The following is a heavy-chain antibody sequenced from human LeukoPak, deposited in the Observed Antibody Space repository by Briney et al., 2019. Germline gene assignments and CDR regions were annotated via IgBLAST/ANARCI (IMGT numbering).Heavy chain of an antibody. CDR2: ISSSSSYI. V-gene: IGHV3-21*01. J-gene: IGHJ3*02. D-gene: IGHD2-2*01. Sequence: GGSLRLSCAASGFTFSSYSMNWVRQAPGKGLEWVSSISSSSSYIYYADSVKGRFTISRDNAKNSLYLQMNSLRAEDTAVYYCARDADIVVVPAAGDAFDIWGQGTMVAVSS. CDR3: ARDADIVVVPAAGDAFDI. CDR1: GFTFSSYS.